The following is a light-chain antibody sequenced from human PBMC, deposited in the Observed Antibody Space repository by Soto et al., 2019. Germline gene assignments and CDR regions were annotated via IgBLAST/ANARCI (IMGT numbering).Light chain of an antibody. V-gene: IGKV3-15*01. CDR1: QSVSSN. J-gene: IGKJ1*01. CDR2: GAS. CDR3: QQYNNSPRT. Sequence: EIVMTQSPATLSVSPWERATLSCRASQSVSSNLAWYQQKPGQAPRLLIYGASTRATGIPARLSGSGSGTEFTLTISSLKSEDFAVYYCQQYNNSPRTFGHGTKVDIK.